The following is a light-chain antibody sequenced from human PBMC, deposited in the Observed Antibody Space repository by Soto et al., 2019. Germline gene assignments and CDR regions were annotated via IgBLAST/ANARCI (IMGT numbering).Light chain of an antibody. Sequence: EIVLTQSPGTLSLSPGERATLSCRASESLSSTYLAWYQQKPGQAPRLLIYGASSRATGIPDRFSGSGSGTDFTLTISRLEPEDFAVYYCQQYEKSPLTFGGGTKVDIK. V-gene: IGKV3-20*01. CDR3: QQYEKSPLT. CDR1: ESLSSTY. CDR2: GAS. J-gene: IGKJ4*01.